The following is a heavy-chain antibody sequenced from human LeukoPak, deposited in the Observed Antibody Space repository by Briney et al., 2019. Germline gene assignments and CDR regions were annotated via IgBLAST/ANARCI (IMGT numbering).Heavy chain of an antibody. CDR3: ARDAIVVVPAATLRYYYYYYMDV. CDR1: GFTFSDYY. V-gene: IGHV3-11*01. Sequence: GGPLRLSCAASGFTFSDYYMSWIRQAPGKGLEWVSYISSSGSTIYYADSVKGRFTISRNNAKNTLYLQMNSLRAEDTAVYYCARDAIVVVPAATLRYYYYYYMDVWGKGTTVTVSS. J-gene: IGHJ6*03. CDR2: ISSSGSTI. D-gene: IGHD2-2*01.